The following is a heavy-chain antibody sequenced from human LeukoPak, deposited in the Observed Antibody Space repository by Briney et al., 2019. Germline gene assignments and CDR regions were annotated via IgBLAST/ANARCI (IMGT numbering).Heavy chain of an antibody. Sequence: GGSLRLSCAASGFTFSSYAMSWVRQAPGKGLEWVSAISGSGGSTYYADSVEGRFTISRDNSKNTLYLQMNSLRAEDTAVYYCAKDRITIFGVVNLFDYWGQGTLVTVSS. V-gene: IGHV3-23*01. D-gene: IGHD3-3*01. CDR1: GFTFSSYA. CDR2: ISGSGGST. CDR3: AKDRITIFGVVNLFDY. J-gene: IGHJ4*02.